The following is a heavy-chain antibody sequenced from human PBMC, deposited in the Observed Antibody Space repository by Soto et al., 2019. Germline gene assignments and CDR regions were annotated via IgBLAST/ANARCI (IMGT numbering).Heavy chain of an antibody. CDR2: NYYSGIT. D-gene: IGHD6-19*01. V-gene: IGHV4-31*03. CDR1: GGSISSGGYY. CDR3: ARHVRYSSGWYLPHYYYGMDV. Sequence: SEALSLTRTVSGGSISSGGYYWTWVRQHPGEGLGGIGYNYYSGITYYNPSLKSRVTISLDTSKNQFSLKLSSVTAADTAVYYCARHVRYSSGWYLPHYYYGMDVWGQGTTVTVSS. J-gene: IGHJ6*02.